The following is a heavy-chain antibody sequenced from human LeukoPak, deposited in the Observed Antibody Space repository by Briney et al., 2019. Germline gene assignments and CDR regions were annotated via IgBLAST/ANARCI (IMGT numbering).Heavy chain of an antibody. CDR1: GFTFSSYS. J-gene: IGHJ2*01. Sequence: GGSLRLSCAASGFTFSSYSMNWVRQAPGKGLEWVSYISSSSSTIYYADSVKGRFTISRDNAKNSLYLQMNSLRAEDTAVYYCAGEDGYCSSTSCYSEYFDLWGRGTLVTVSS. CDR2: ISSSSSTI. V-gene: IGHV3-48*04. CDR3: AGEDGYCSSTSCYSEYFDL. D-gene: IGHD2-2*01.